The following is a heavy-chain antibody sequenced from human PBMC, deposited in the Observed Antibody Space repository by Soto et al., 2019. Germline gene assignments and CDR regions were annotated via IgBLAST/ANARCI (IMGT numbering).Heavy chain of an antibody. CDR1: GFTFSNYW. D-gene: IGHD1-1*01. CDR2: IAADGSNT. Sequence: EVQLVESGGGLVQPGGSLRISCAASGFTFSNYWMYWVRQVPGKGLVWVSRIAADGSNTAYADSVEGRFSISRDNAKNTLYMHMNSRRPDGTGLYYSANNRGSFLRDGLDYWGQGTLVTVSS. V-gene: IGHV3-74*01. J-gene: IGHJ1*01. CDR3: ANNRGSFLRDGLDY.